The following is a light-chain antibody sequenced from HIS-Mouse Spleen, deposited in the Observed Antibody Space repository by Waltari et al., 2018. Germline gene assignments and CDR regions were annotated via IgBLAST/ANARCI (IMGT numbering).Light chain of an antibody. CDR1: QGISSY. J-gene: IGKJ1*01. CDR2: AAS. V-gene: IGKV1-9*01. CDR3: QQLNSYPPT. Sequence: DIQLTQSPSFLSASVGDRVTITCRASQGISSYLAWYQQKPGKAPKLLIYAASTLQSGVPSRFSGSGSGTKVTLTISSLQPEDFATYYCQQLNSYPPTFGQGTKVEIK.